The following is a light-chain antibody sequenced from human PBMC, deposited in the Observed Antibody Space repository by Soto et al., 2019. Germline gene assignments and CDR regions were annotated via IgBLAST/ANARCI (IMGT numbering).Light chain of an antibody. CDR3: LQDYNYPYT. CDR2: AAS. Sequence: AIQMTQSPSSLSTSVGDRVTITCRASQGLSFDVAWYQQKPVKAPKLLIYAASSLQSGVPSRFSGSGSGTDFTLTISSLQPEDFATYYCLQDYNYPYTFGQGTKLEIK. CDR1: QGLSFD. V-gene: IGKV1-6*01. J-gene: IGKJ2*01.